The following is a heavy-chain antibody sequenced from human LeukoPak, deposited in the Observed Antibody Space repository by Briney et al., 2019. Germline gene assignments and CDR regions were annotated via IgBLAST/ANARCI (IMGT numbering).Heavy chain of an antibody. Sequence: GGSLRLSCAASGFTFSSYEMNWVRQAPGKGLEWVANIKQDGSEKYYVDSVKGRFTISRDNAKNSLYLQMNSLRAEDTAVYYCARGYSSSHDYYYYYMDVWGKGTTVTVSS. CDR1: GFTFSSYE. J-gene: IGHJ6*03. CDR2: IKQDGSEK. D-gene: IGHD6-6*01. V-gene: IGHV3-7*01. CDR3: ARGYSSSHDYYYYYMDV.